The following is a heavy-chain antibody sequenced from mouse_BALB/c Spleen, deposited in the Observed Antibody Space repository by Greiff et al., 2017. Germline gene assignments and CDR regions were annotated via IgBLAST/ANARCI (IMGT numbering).Heavy chain of an antibody. CDR3: AREATATAY. D-gene: IGHD1-2*01. J-gene: IGHJ3*01. CDR2: IWAGGST. V-gene: IGHV2-9*02. Sequence: VQLQQSGPGLVAPSQSLSITCTVSGFSLTSYGVHWVRQPPGKGLEWLGVIWAGGSTNYNSALMSRLSISKDNSKSQVFLKMNSLQTDDTAMYYCAREATATAYWGQGTLVTVSA. CDR1: GFSLTSYG.